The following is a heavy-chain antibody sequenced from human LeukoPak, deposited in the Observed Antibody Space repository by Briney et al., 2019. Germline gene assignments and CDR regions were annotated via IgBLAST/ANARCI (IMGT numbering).Heavy chain of an antibody. J-gene: IGHJ3*02. D-gene: IGHD3-10*01. V-gene: IGHV1-69*13. CDR1: GGTFSSYA. CDR3: ARVGRLSGSYSYAFDI. CDR2: IIPIFGTA. Sequence: GASVKVSCKASGGTFSSYAISWVRQAPGQGRVCMGEIIPIFGTANYAQKFQGRVTITEDGSTSTAYMELSSLRSEDTAVYYCARVGRLSGSYSYAFDIWGQGTMVTVSS.